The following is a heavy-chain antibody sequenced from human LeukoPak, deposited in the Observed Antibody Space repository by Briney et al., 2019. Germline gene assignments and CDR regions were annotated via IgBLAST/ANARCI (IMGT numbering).Heavy chain of an antibody. Sequence: ASVKVSCKASGYTFTGYYMHWARQAPGRGLEWMGWINPNSGGTNYAQKFQGRVTMTRDTSISTAYMELSRLRSDDTAVYYCARSVDIVATIRFDYWGQGTLVTVSS. V-gene: IGHV1-2*02. CDR1: GYTFTGYY. J-gene: IGHJ4*02. D-gene: IGHD5-12*01. CDR2: INPNSGGT. CDR3: ARSVDIVATIRFDY.